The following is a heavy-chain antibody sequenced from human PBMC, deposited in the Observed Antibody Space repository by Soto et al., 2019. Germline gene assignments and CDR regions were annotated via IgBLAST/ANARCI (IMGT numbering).Heavy chain of an antibody. CDR3: ARVHQIIVPAAVPYHSVLDV. J-gene: IGHJ6*02. CDR2: ISVYNGNT. D-gene: IGHD2-2*02. Sequence: QVQLVQSGAEVKKPGASVKVSCKSSGYTFTSYGISWMRLAPGQGLECMGWISVYNGNTNYAQNFQVRITMTTDRSTSTAYMELRSLRSDDTAVYYWARVHQIIVPAAVPYHSVLDVWGQGTTVTVSS. CDR1: GYTFTSYG. V-gene: IGHV1-18*01.